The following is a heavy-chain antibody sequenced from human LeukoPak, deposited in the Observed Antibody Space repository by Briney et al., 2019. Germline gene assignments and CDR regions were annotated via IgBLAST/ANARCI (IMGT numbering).Heavy chain of an antibody. J-gene: IGHJ6*03. V-gene: IGHV4-39*01. CDR1: GGSISSSSYY. D-gene: IGHD2-2*01. CDR3: ATQRGYQLLSFDCYYYYMDV. Sequence: SETLSLTCTVSGGSISSSSYYWGWIRQPPGKGLEWIGSIYYSGSTYYNPSLKSRVTISVDTSKNQFSLKLTSVTAADTAVYYCATQRGYQLLSFDCYYYYMDVWGKGTTVTVSS. CDR2: IYYSGST.